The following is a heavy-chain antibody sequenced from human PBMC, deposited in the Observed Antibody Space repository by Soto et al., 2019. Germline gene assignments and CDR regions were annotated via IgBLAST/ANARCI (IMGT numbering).Heavy chain of an antibody. CDR2: IIPIFGTA. V-gene: IGHV1-69*01. CDR3: ARERVMITFGGVTRYYYYGMDV. Sequence: QVQLVQSGAEVKKPGSSVKVSCKASGGTFSSYAISWVRQAPGQGLEWMGGIIPIFGTANYAQKFQGRVTITADESTSTAYIELSSLRSEETAVYYSARERVMITFGGVTRYYYYGMDVWGQGTTVTVSS. CDR1: GGTFSSYA. J-gene: IGHJ6*02. D-gene: IGHD3-16*01.